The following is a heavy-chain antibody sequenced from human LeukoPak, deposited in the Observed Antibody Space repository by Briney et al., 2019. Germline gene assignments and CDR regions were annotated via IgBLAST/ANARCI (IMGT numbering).Heavy chain of an antibody. CDR3: ARLYDSSGYTNWLDP. Sequence: SETLSLTCTVSGGSISSHYWTWIRQPPGKGLEWIGYIYYSGSSKYNPSLKSRVTISVDTSKNQFSLKLSSVTAADTAVYYCARLYDSSGYTNWLDPWGQGTLVTVSS. D-gene: IGHD3-22*01. CDR2: IYYSGSS. V-gene: IGHV4-59*11. CDR1: GGSISSHY. J-gene: IGHJ5*02.